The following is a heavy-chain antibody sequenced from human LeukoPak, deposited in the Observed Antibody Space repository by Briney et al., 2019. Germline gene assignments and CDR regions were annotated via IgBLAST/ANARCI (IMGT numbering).Heavy chain of an antibody. V-gene: IGHV4-38-2*01. CDR2: IYHSGST. J-gene: IGHJ3*02. D-gene: IGHD2-2*01. CDR1: GYSISSGYY. CDR3: ARPVVPAADFDAFHI. Sequence: PSETLSLTCAVSGYSISSGYYWGWIRQPPGKGLEWIGSIYHSGSTYYNPSLKSRVTISVDTSKNQFSLKLSSVTAADTAVYYCARPVVPAADFDAFHIWGQGTMVTVSS.